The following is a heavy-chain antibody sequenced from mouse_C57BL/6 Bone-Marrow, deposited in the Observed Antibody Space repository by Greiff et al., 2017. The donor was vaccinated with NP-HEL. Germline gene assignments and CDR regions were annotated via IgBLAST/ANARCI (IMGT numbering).Heavy chain of an antibody. D-gene: IGHD4-1*01. CDR1: GFNIKDDY. V-gene: IGHV14-4*01. CDR2: IDPENGDT. CDR3: STLTGFSMDY. Sequence: VQLKESGAELVRPGASVKLSCTASGFNIKDDYMHWVKQRPEQGLEWIGWIDPENGDTEYASKFQGKATITADKSSNTAYLQLSSLTSEDTAVYYCSTLTGFSMDYWGHGTSVTVSS. J-gene: IGHJ4*01.